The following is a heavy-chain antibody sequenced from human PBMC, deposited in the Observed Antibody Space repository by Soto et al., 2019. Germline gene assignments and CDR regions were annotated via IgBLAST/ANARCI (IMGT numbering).Heavy chain of an antibody. CDR3: ADPAIYWTP. CDR1: GLSFSNYA. Sequence: RLSCAASGLSFSNYAMRWVRQAPGKGLEWVSSITASGDTTYYADPVKGRFTIARDNSRNTVYLQMNSLIVDDSAMYFCADPAIYWTPWGQRTLVTVSS. CDR2: ITASGDTT. J-gene: IGHJ5*02. V-gene: IGHV3-23*01. D-gene: IGHD1-1*01.